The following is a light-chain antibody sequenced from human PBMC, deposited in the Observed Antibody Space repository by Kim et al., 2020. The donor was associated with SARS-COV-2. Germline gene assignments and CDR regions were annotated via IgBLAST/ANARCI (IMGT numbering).Light chain of an antibody. CDR2: AAS. V-gene: IGKV1-27*01. CDR3: QNYNSAPLT. CDR1: QGISNY. Sequence: AAVGDRVTIACRASQGISNYLAWYQQKPGKVPKLLIYAASTLQSGVPARFSGSGSGTDFTLTISSLQPEDVATYYCQNYNSAPLTFGGGTKVDIK. J-gene: IGKJ4*01.